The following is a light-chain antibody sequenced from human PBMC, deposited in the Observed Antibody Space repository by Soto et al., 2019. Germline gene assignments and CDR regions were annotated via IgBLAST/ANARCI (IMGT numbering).Light chain of an antibody. CDR1: QSVSSY. J-gene: IGKJ5*01. CDR2: GAS. V-gene: IGKV3-15*01. Sequence: EIVMTQSPATLSVSPGETATLSCRASQSVSSYLAWYQQKPGQAPRLLIYGASTRATGIPARFSGSGSGTEFTLTISGLKSEDFAVYSCQQYNDWPLFTFGPGTRLEIK. CDR3: QQYNDWPLFT.